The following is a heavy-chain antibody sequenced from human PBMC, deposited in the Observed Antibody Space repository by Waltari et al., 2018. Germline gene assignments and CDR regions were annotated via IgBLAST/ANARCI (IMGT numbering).Heavy chain of an antibody. V-gene: IGHV1-69-2*01. Sequence: EVQLVQSGAEVRKPGAAVKISCRFSGYTFSEYYIHWVQQAPGKGLEWMGLVDPADGETRYTEKFQGRVTIAADTSVDTVYMDLTNLRSEDTAVYFCAIGKYSLTFDSWGPGTLVTVSS. CDR3: AIGKYSLTFDS. J-gene: IGHJ4*02. D-gene: IGHD5-12*01. CDR2: VDPADGET. CDR1: GYTFSEYY.